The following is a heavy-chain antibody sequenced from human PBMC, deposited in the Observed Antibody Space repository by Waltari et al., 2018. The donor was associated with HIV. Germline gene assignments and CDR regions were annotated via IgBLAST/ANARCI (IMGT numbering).Heavy chain of an antibody. J-gene: IGHJ4*02. CDR2: IYGNGKT. V-gene: IGHV3-53*01. CDR1: GFSVSTTY. D-gene: IGHD3-9*01. CDR3: ARGYFKGLDC. Sequence: EVQLVQSGGDLIQPGGSLSLSCAASGFSVSTTYITWVRQAPGKGLEGVSIIYGNGKTYYADSVRGRFTISRDNSNNTLYLQMNSLKVEDTAFYYCARGYFKGLDCWGQGALVSVSS.